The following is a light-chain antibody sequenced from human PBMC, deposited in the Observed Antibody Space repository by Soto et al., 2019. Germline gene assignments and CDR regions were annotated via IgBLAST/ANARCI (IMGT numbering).Light chain of an antibody. CDR2: AAS. J-gene: IGKJ1*01. CDR1: QSISSY. CDR3: QQTYSTPRT. V-gene: IGKV1-39*01. Sequence: DIQMTQSPSSLSASVGDRVTLTCRASQSISSYLNWYPQEPGKAPKLLTYAASTLQRGVPSKYTGSGSGADFTLTISRLQPEDVATYYCQQTYSTPRTFGQGTKVEIK.